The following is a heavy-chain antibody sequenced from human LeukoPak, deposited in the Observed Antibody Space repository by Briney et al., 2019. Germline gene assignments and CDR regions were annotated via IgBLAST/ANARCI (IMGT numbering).Heavy chain of an antibody. CDR3: ARFRDYKEAFDM. Sequence: SETLSLTCTVSGGSISNYYWSWIRQPAGKGLEWIGRIYISGSTSGSTDYNPSLKSRVTMSVETCRNQFSLKVKSVTAADTAVYYCARFRDYKEAFDMWGHGTMVTVSS. CDR2: IYISGSTSGST. D-gene: IGHD3-10*01. J-gene: IGHJ3*02. V-gene: IGHV4-4*07. CDR1: GGSISNYY.